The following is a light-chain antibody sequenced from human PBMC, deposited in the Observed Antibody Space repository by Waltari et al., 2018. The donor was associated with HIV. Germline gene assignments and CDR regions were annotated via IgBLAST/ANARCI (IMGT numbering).Light chain of an antibody. V-gene: IGKV2-28*01. J-gene: IGKJ5*01. CDR2: LGS. CDR1: QSLLHSNGYNY. Sequence: LPVTPGEPASISCRSSQSLLHSNGYNYLDWYLQKPGQSPQVLMYLGSSRASGVPDRFSGSGSGTDFTLKISRVEAEDVGLYYCMQALQTPITFGQGTRLEIK. CDR3: MQALQTPIT.